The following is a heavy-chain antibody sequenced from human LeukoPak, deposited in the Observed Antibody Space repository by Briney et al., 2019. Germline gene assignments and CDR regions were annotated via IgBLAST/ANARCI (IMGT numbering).Heavy chain of an antibody. CDR1: GYTFTGYY. CDR2: INPNSGGT. V-gene: IGHV1-2*06. D-gene: IGHD6-13*01. Sequence: ASVKVSCKASGYTFTGYYMHWVRQAPGQGLEWMGRINPNSGGTNSAQKFQGRVTMTRDTSINTAYMELNRLRSDDTAVYYCARAIAAAGDFWRQGTLVTVSS. CDR3: ARAIAAAGDF. J-gene: IGHJ4*02.